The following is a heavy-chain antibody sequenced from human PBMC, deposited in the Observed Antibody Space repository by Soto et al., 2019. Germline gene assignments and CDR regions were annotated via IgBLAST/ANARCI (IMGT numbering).Heavy chain of an antibody. CDR3: ATELGDKPASPFHS. D-gene: IGHD2-21*01. J-gene: IGHJ4*02. Sequence: QVPLVQSGAEVKKPGSSVKVSCKASGVTFSSETISWVRQAPGQGLEWVGGIIPLFGTANYAQKFQGRFKITADDSTRTLYIELSSLRSADTAVYYCATELGDKPASPFHSWGQGTLVTVSS. V-gene: IGHV1-69*01. CDR2: IIPLFGTA. CDR1: GVTFSSET.